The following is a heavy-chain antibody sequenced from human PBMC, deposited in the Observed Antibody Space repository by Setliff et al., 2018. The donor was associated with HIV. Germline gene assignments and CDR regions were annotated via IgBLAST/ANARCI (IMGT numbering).Heavy chain of an antibody. Sequence: SETLSLTCTVSGYSISSGYYWGWIRQPPGKGLEWIGSIYHSGSTYYNPSLKSRVTISVDTSKNQFSLKLTSVTAADTALYYCSNWNTTIDEDAWGQGTLVTVSS. CDR1: GYSISSGYY. J-gene: IGHJ5*02. CDR3: SNWNTTIDEDA. V-gene: IGHV4-38-2*02. D-gene: IGHD5-18*01. CDR2: IYHSGST.